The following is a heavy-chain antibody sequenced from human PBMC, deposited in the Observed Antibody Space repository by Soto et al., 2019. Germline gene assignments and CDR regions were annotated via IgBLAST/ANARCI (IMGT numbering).Heavy chain of an antibody. CDR1: GFTFSSYA. CDR2: ISGSGGST. V-gene: IGHV3-23*01. CDR3: ARGREYYDILTGYFETDY. D-gene: IGHD3-9*01. J-gene: IGHJ4*02. Sequence: GGSLRLSCAASGFTFSSYAMSWVRQAPGKGLEWVSAISGSGGSTYYADSVKGRFTISRDNSKNTLYLQMNSLRAEDTAVYYCARGREYYDILTGYFETDYWGQGTLVTVSS.